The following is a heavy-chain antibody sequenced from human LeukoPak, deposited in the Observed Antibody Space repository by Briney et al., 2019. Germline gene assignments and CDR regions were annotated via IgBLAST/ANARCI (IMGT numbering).Heavy chain of an antibody. CDR2: ISSSGSTI. CDR3: AKAPDDYVWGSYRYTEAY. J-gene: IGHJ4*02. CDR1: GFTFSDYY. D-gene: IGHD3-16*02. Sequence: GGSLRLSCAASGFTFSDYYMSWIRQAPGKGLEWVSYISSSGSTIYYADSVKGRFTISRDNSKNTLYLQMNSLRAEDTAVYYCAKAPDDYVWGSYRYTEAYWGQGTLVTVSS. V-gene: IGHV3-11*01.